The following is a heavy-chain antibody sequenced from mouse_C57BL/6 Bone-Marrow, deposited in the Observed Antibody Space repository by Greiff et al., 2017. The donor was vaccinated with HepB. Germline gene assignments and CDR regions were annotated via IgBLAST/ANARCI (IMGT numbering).Heavy chain of an antibody. CDR3: ARDGYYLYYFDY. V-gene: IGHV1-53*01. CDR2: INPSNGGT. J-gene: IGHJ2*01. CDR1: GYTFTSYW. Sequence: VQLQQPGTELVKPGASVKLSCKASGYTFTSYWMHWVKQRPGQGLEWIGNINPSNGGTNYNEKFKSKATRTVDKSSSTAYMHLSSLTSEDSAVYYCARDGYYLYYFDYWGQGTTLTVSS. D-gene: IGHD2-3*01.